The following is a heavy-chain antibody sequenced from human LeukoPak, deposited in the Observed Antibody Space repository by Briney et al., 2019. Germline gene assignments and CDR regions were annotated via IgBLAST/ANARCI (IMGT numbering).Heavy chain of an antibody. Sequence: SGTLSLTCAVYGGSFSGYYWSWIRQPPGKGLEWIGEINHSGSTNYNPSLKSRVTISVDTSKNQFSLKLSSVTAADTAVYYCARVRQQWLVRGNWFDLWGQGTPVTVSS. CDR3: ARVRQQWLVRGNWFDL. CDR2: INHSGST. D-gene: IGHD6-19*01. J-gene: IGHJ5*02. V-gene: IGHV4-34*01. CDR1: GGSFSGYY.